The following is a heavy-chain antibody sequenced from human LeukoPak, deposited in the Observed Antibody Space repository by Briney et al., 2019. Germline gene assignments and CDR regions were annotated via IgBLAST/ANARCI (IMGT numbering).Heavy chain of an antibody. V-gene: IGHV3-23*01. J-gene: IGHJ6*02. D-gene: IGHD6-13*01. Sequence: GGSLRLSCAAAGSTFSTSAMTWVRQAPGKGLYCVSVISGSGGSTYYADSVKGLFIISRDNSKKTLYLKINSLRDEDTDVYYCAKTPGEQQLYYYYGMDVWGQGTTVTVSS. CDR1: GSTFSTSA. CDR3: AKTPGEQQLYYYYGMDV. CDR2: ISGSGGST.